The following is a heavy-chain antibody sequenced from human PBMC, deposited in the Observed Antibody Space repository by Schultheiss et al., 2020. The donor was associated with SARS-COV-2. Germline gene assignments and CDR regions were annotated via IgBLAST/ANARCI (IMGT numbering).Heavy chain of an antibody. CDR2: IYYSGST. CDR3: ASSFYDSSGYYEDY. J-gene: IGHJ4*02. D-gene: IGHD3-22*01. V-gene: IGHV4-59*06. CDR1: GGSISSYY. Sequence: ETLSLTCTVSGGSISSYYWSWIRQPPGKGLEWIGYIYYSGSTYYNPSLKSRVTISVDTSKNQFSLKLSSVTAADTAVYYCASSFYDSSGYYEDYWGQGTLVTVSS.